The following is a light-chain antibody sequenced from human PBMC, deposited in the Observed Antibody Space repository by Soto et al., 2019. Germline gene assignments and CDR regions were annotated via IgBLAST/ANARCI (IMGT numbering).Light chain of an antibody. Sequence: EIVLTQSPGTLSLSPGERATLSCRASQSVSSSYLAWYQQKPGQAPRRLIYGATNRATGIPDRFSGSGPGTDFTLTISRLEPDDFAADYCQQYGTSPVTCGPGTRVDIK. CDR3: QQYGTSPVT. J-gene: IGKJ3*01. V-gene: IGKV3-20*01. CDR2: GAT. CDR1: QSVSSSY.